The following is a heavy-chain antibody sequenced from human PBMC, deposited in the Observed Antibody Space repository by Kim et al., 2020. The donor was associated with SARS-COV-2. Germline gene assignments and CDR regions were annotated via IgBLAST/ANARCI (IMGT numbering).Heavy chain of an antibody. Sequence: GGSLRLSCTASGFTFGDYAMSWVRQAPGKGLEWVGFIRSKAYGGTTEYAASVKGRFTISRDDSKSIAYLQMNSLKTEDTAVYYCTRDRVKDGYNYRYFDYCGQRTLVPVSS. CDR2: IRSKAYGGTT. CDR1: GFTFGDYA. D-gene: IGHD5-12*01. CDR3: TRDRVKDGYNYRYFDY. V-gene: IGHV3-49*04. J-gene: IGHJ4*02.